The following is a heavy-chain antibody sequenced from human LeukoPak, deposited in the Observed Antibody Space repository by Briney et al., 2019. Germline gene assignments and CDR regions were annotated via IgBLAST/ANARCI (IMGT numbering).Heavy chain of an antibody. Sequence: GGSLRLSCAASGFTLSSYSMNWVRQAPGKGLEWVSSISSSSYIYYADSVKGRFTISRDNAKNSLYLQMNSLRAEDTAVYYCARDTAVSDFDSWGQGTLVTVSS. CDR3: ARDTAVSDFDS. D-gene: IGHD4-23*01. CDR1: GFTLSSYS. V-gene: IGHV3-21*01. J-gene: IGHJ4*02. CDR2: ISSSSYI.